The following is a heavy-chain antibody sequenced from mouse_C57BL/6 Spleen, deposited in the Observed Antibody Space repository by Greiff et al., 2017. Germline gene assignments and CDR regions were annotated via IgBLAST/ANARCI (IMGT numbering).Heavy chain of an antibody. CDR1: GFTFSDAW. D-gene: IGHD3-2*02. Sequence: EVQLVESGGGLVQPGGSMKLSCAASGFTFSDAWMDWVRQSPEKGLEWVAEIRNKANNHATYYAESVKGRFTISRDDSKSRVYLQMNSLRAEDTGIYYCTSDSSGRGMDDWGQGTSVTVSS. CDR3: TSDSSGRGMDD. J-gene: IGHJ4*01. V-gene: IGHV6-6*01. CDR2: IRNKANNHAT.